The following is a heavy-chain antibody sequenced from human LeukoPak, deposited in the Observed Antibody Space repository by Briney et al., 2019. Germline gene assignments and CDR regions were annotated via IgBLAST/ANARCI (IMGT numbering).Heavy chain of an antibody. V-gene: IGHV3-21*01. CDR2: ISSSSSYI. CDR1: GFIFSSYG. CDR3: AREIKYYYYMDV. J-gene: IGHJ6*03. Sequence: GGSLRLSCAASGFIFSSYGMNWVRQAPGKGLEWVSSISSSSSYIYYADSVKGRFTISRDNAKNSLYLQMNSLRAEDTAVYYCAREIKYYYYMDVWGKGTTVTVSS.